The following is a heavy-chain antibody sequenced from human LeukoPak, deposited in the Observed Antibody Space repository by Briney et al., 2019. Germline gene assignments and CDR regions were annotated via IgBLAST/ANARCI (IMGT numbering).Heavy chain of an antibody. V-gene: IGHV4-39*07. CDR3: ARSKAHLSTSWYGTWFDP. J-gene: IGHJ5*02. CDR1: GGSISSGGYY. CDR2: MYHSGDT. Sequence: SETLSLTCTVSGGSISSGGYYWGWIRQPPGKGLEWIGSMYHSGDTYSNPSLKSRVTISVDTSKNQLSLKLSSVTAADTAVYYCARSKAHLSTSWYGTWFDPWGQGTLVTVSS. D-gene: IGHD2-2*01.